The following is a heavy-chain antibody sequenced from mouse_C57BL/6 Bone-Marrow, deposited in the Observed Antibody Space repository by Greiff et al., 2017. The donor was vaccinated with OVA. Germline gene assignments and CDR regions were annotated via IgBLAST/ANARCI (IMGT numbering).Heavy chain of an antibody. V-gene: IGHV3-6*01. J-gene: IGHJ2*01. CDR2: ISYDGSN. CDR1: GYSITSGYY. D-gene: IGHD1-1*01. CDR3: ARAPTVPDY. Sequence: EVKLMESGPGLVKPSQSLSLTCSVTGYSITSGYYWNWIRQFPGNKLEWMGYISYDGSNNYNPSLKNRISITRDTSKNQFFLKLNSVTTEDTATYYCARAPTVPDYWGQGTTLTVSS.